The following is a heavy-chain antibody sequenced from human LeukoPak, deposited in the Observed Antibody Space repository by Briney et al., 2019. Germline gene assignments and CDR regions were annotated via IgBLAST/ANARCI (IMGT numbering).Heavy chain of an antibody. CDR2: INPNSGGT. CDR1: GYIFTDYY. Sequence: ASVKVSCKASGYIFTDYYMHWVRQAPGQELGWMGRINPNSGGTNYAQKFQGRVTMTRDTSISTAYMELSRLRSDDTAVYYCARDFSSVVPAAICWGQGTLVTVSS. CDR3: ARDFSSVVPAAIC. V-gene: IGHV1-2*06. J-gene: IGHJ4*02. D-gene: IGHD2-2*02.